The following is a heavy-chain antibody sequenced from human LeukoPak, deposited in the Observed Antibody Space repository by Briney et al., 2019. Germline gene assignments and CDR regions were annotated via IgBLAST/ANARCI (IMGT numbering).Heavy chain of an antibody. Sequence: GGSLRLSCTTSGFSFRNTWMSWVRQAPGKGLEWVANIKKDETEIYYADSVKGRFTISRDNAKRSLYLQMNVLRAADTAVYYCATLNWDDGEVSGFDHWGRGIMVTVSS. CDR2: IKKDETEI. J-gene: IGHJ5*02. D-gene: IGHD1-26*01. V-gene: IGHV3-7*01. CDR1: GFSFRNTW. CDR3: ATLNWDDGEVSGFDH.